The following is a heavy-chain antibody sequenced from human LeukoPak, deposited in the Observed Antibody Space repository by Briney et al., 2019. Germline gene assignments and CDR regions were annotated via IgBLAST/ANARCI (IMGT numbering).Heavy chain of an antibody. D-gene: IGHD4-11*01. Sequence: GGSLRLSCAASGFTFSSYALHWVRQSPGKGLEWVAVISNDGGNKYYADSVKGRFTISRDNSKNTLYLQMNSLRPEDSAVYYCAKNPTTHNYVTGGGGGFDPWGQGTLVTVSS. CDR2: ISNDGGNK. J-gene: IGHJ5*02. CDR1: GFTFSSYA. V-gene: IGHV3-30-3*02. CDR3: AKNPTTHNYVTGGGGGFDP.